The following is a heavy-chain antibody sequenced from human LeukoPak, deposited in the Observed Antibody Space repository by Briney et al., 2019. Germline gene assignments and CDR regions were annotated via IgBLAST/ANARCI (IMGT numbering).Heavy chain of an antibody. CDR2: MNPNSGST. J-gene: IGHJ5*02. D-gene: IGHD3-10*01. V-gene: IGHV1-8*01. CDR3: ARGSGVFGDRFDP. CDR1: GYTVTSYD. Sequence: ASVKVSCKASGYTVTSYDINWVRQATGQGLEWMGWMNPNSGSTGYAQKFQGRVTMTRNTSISTAYMELSSLRSEDTAVYYCARGSGVFGDRFDPWGQGTLVTVSS.